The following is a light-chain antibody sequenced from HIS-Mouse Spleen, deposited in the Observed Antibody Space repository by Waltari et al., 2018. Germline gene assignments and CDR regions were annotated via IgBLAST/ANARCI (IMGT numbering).Light chain of an antibody. J-gene: IGLJ3*02. CDR1: SSDVGGYNY. Sequence: QSALTQPASVSGSPGQSITIPCTGTSSDVGGYNYVSWYQQHPGKAPKLMIYDVINRPSGVSNRFSGSKSGNTASLTISGLQAEDEADYYCSSYTSSSTRVFGGGTKLTVL. CDR2: DVI. CDR3: SSYTSSSTRV. V-gene: IGLV2-14*03.